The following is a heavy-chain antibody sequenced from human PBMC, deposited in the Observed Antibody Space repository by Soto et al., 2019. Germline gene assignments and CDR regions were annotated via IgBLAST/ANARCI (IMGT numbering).Heavy chain of an antibody. J-gene: IGHJ6*02. Sequence: GSXRLSCAASGFAFSNAWMSWVRQAPGKGLGWVGRIKSKTDGGTTDYAAPVKGRFTISRDDSKNTLYLQMNSLKTEDTAVYYCITDQAPPTYYDFWSGYSDRYGMDVWGQGTTVTVSS. CDR3: ITDQAPPTYYDFWSGYSDRYGMDV. CDR2: IKSKTDGGTT. D-gene: IGHD3-3*01. V-gene: IGHV3-15*01. CDR1: GFAFSNAW.